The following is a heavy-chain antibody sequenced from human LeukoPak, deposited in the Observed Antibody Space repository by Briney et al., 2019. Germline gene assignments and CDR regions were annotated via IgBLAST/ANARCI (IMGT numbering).Heavy chain of an antibody. V-gene: IGHV3-48*03. Sequence: GGSLRLSCAASGFTFNSHEMHWVRQAPGKGLEWVPYITSSGGITYYADSVKGRFTVSRDNAKNSLFLQMNSLRAEDTAIYYCAGERNCGGDCYQGSWFDPWGQGTLVTVSS. CDR3: AGERNCGGDCYQGSWFDP. J-gene: IGHJ5*02. CDR2: ITSSGGIT. CDR1: GFTFNSHE. D-gene: IGHD2-21*02.